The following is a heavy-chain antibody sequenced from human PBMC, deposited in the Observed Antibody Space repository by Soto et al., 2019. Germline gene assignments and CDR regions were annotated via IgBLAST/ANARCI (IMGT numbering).Heavy chain of an antibody. D-gene: IGHD1-26*01. CDR2: LSAYNGDT. Sequence: QVQLVQSGAEVKKPGASVRVSCKTSGYTFINYGITWVRQAPGQGLEWMGWLSAYNGDTSSSEKVQDRFTMTTDTSTNTVYMDLRSLRSDDTAVYYCARWSAIVGGAEDVDIWGQGTMVIVSS. CDR1: GYTFINYG. V-gene: IGHV1-18*01. CDR3: ARWSAIVGGAEDVDI. J-gene: IGHJ3*02.